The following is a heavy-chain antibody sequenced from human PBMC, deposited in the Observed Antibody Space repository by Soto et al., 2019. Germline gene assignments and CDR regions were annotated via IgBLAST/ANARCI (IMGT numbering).Heavy chain of an antibody. CDR3: AKDQGSSWYEIDY. CDR1: GFTFSNYA. D-gene: IGHD6-13*01. Sequence: VQLLESGGGLVQPGGSLRLSCAASGFTFSNYAVTWVRQAPGKGLEWVSTISGRGGSTYYADSVKGRFTISRDNSKNTLYLQMNSLRAEDTAVYYFAKDQGSSWYEIDYWGQGTLFTFSS. V-gene: IGHV3-23*01. CDR2: ISGRGGST. J-gene: IGHJ4*02.